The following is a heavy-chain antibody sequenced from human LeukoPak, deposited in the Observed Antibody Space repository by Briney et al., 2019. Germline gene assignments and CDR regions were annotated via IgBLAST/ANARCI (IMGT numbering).Heavy chain of an antibody. Sequence: GGSLRLSCAASGFTFSSYWMSWFRQAPGKGLEWVGFIRSKAYGGTTEYAASVKGRFTISRDDSKSIAYLQMNSLKTEDTAVYYCTRGLLSSGYYYGYSDYWGQGTLVTVSS. J-gene: IGHJ4*02. V-gene: IGHV3-49*03. CDR2: IRSKAYGGTT. CDR3: TRGLLSSGYYYGYSDY. D-gene: IGHD3-22*01. CDR1: GFTFSSYW.